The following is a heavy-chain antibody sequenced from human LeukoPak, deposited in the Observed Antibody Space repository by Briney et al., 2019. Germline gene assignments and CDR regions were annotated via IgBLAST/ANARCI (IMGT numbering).Heavy chain of an antibody. Sequence: SGTLSLTCTVSGDSINSLDLWSWVRQPPGKGLEWIGEMYLSGTTHSNPSVKSRVTISIDKSKNQFFLNLSSVTAADTAVYYYAGLVGRYSSGLYYYYFDYWGQGTLVTVSS. D-gene: IGHD3-22*01. CDR3: AGLVGRYSSGLYYYYFDY. J-gene: IGHJ4*02. CDR2: MYLSGTT. CDR1: GDSINSLDL. V-gene: IGHV4-4*02.